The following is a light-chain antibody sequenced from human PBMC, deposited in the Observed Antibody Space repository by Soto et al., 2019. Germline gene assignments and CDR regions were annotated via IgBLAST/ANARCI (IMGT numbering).Light chain of an antibody. J-gene: IGKJ2*01. V-gene: IGKV1-39*01. CDR3: QQSFIPPVT. Sequence: DIQMTQSPSSLSASVGDRVTITCRASQSISDYLNWFQQKPGKAPKLLIYAASNLQSGVPSKFSGSGSGTDFTLTISSLQPEDFVTYYCQQSFIPPVTFGQGTKLEIK. CDR1: QSISDY. CDR2: AAS.